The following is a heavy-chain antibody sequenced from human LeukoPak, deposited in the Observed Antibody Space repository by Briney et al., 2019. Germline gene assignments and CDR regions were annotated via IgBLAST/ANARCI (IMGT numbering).Heavy chain of an antibody. CDR2: IPNSSSYK. D-gene: IGHD2-2*01. CDR1: GFTFSSYS. V-gene: IGHV3-21*01. J-gene: IGHJ4*02. CDR3: AREPSKGVVPAAIDY. Sequence: GSLRPSCASSGFTFSSYSMKWVRQAPGKGQGLVSSIPNSSSYKYYANSVRGRFTISRDNTKNSLYLQMNSLRAEDTAVYYCAREPSKGVVPAAIDYWGQGTLVTVSS.